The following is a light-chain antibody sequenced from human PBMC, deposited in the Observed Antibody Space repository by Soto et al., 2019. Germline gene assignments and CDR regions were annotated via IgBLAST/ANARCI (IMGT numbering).Light chain of an antibody. Sequence: DLQMTQSPSSLSASVADRVTITCRASQSISSYLNWYQQKPGKAPNLLIYAASSLQSGVPSKFSGSGSGTDFTLTISSLQPEDFATYYCQQSYSSPFTFGPGTKVDIK. CDR2: AAS. CDR3: QQSYSSPFT. CDR1: QSISSY. V-gene: IGKV1-39*01. J-gene: IGKJ3*01.